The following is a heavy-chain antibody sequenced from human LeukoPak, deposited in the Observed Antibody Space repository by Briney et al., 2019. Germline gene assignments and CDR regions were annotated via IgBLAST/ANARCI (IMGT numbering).Heavy chain of an antibody. CDR1: GFTFSSYA. V-gene: IGHV3-23*01. J-gene: IGHJ4*02. Sequence: GGSLRLSCAASGFTFSSYAMSWVRQAPGKGLEWVSAISGSGGSTYYADSVKGRFTISRDNSKNTLYLQMDSLRAEDTAVYYCAKAQGYCSGGTCYSGDYWGQGTLGTVSS. D-gene: IGHD2-15*01. CDR2: ISGSGGST. CDR3: AKAQGYCSGGTCYSGDY.